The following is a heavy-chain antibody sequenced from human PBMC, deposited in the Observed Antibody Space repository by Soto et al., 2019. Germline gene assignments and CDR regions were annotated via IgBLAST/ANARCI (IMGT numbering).Heavy chain of an antibody. CDR3: ARDGGEKYSSSFSDY. V-gene: IGHV3-21*01. Sequence: EVQLVESGGGLVKPGGSLRLSCAASGFTFSSYSMNWVRQAPGKGLEWVSSISSSSSYIYYADSVKGRFTISRDNAKNSLYLQMNSLRAEDTAVYYCARDGGEKYSSSFSDYWGQGTLVTVSS. J-gene: IGHJ4*02. D-gene: IGHD6-6*01. CDR2: ISSSSSYI. CDR1: GFTFSSYS.